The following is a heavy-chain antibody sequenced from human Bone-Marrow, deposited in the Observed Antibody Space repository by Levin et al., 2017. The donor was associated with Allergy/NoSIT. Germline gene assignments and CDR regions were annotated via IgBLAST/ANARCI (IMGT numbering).Heavy chain of an antibody. CDR2: IYYSGST. Sequence: SETLSLTCTVPGGSISSGDYYWSWIRQPPGKGLEWIGYIYYSGSTYYNPSLKSRVTISVDTSKNQFSLKLSSVTAADTAVYYCARDSGYDTFDYWGQGTLVTVSS. V-gene: IGHV4-30-4*01. CDR1: GGSISSGDYY. CDR3: ARDSGYDTFDY. D-gene: IGHD5-12*01. J-gene: IGHJ4*02.